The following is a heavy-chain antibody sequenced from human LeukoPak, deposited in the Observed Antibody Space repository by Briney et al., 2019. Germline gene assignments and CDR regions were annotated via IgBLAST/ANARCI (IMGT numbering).Heavy chain of an antibody. Sequence: ASVTVSCEASGYTFTSYDINWVRQAPGQGLEWMGWMNPNSGNTGYAQKFQGRVTMTRNTSISTAYMELSGLRSEDTAVYYCARGNALYGSGSYRPNFDYWGQGTLVTVSS. CDR2: MNPNSGNT. V-gene: IGHV1-8*01. CDR3: ARGNALYGSGSYRPNFDY. CDR1: GYTFTSYD. J-gene: IGHJ4*02. D-gene: IGHD3-10*01.